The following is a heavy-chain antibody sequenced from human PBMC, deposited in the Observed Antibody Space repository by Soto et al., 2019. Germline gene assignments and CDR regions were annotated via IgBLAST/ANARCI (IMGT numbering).Heavy chain of an antibody. CDR1: GYTFTICG. Sequence: ASVKVSCKASGYTFTICGISWVLQAPGQGLEWMGLINTYNGYTKYPQNFQGRVTMTTDTSTGTVYMELRSLTSDDTAVYYCARDLTKGLDVWGQGTTVTVSS. V-gene: IGHV1-18*01. CDR2: INTYNGYT. CDR3: ARDLTKGLDV. J-gene: IGHJ6*02. D-gene: IGHD4-4*01.